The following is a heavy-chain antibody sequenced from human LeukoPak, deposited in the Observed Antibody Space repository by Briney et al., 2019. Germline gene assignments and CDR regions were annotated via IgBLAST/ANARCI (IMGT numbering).Heavy chain of an antibody. CDR3: AKLTGANLEQHDAFDI. Sequence: GGSLRLSCAASGFTFSSYAMSWVRQAPGKGLEWVSDISGSGGSTYYADSVKGRFTISRDNSKNTLYLQMNSLRAEDTAVYYCAKLTGANLEQHDAFDIWGQGTMVTVSS. D-gene: IGHD1-26*01. V-gene: IGHV3-23*01. J-gene: IGHJ3*02. CDR2: ISGSGGST. CDR1: GFTFSSYA.